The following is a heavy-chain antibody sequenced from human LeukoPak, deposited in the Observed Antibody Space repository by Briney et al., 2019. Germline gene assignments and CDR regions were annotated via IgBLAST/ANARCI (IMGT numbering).Heavy chain of an antibody. D-gene: IGHD2-2*01. CDR2: MNPHSGNT. Sequence: GASLKVSCKASGYTFTSYDIKWVRQATGQGLEWMGWMNPHSGNTGYPQKFQGRVTITRNTSISTAYMELSSLRSEDTAVYYCARGPYCSSTSCYLEAFDIWGQGTRVTVSS. CDR3: ARGPYCSSTSCYLEAFDI. V-gene: IGHV1-8*01. J-gene: IGHJ3*02. CDR1: GYTFTSYD.